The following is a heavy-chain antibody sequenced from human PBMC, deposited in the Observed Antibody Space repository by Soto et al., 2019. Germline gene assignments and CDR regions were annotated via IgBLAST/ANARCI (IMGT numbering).Heavy chain of an antibody. J-gene: IGHJ6*01. V-gene: IGHV1-8*01. D-gene: IGHD1-20*01. CDR1: GYTFTRYD. CDR2: MNPNSGNT. CDR3: AREITDYGMDV. Sequence: QVQLVQSGAEVKKPGASVKVSCKASGYTFTRYDINWVRQATGQGLEWMGWMNPNSGNTGYAQKFQGRVTITRNTSITTSYMELSSLRSEYTAVYYCAREITDYGMDVWGQGTTVTVSS.